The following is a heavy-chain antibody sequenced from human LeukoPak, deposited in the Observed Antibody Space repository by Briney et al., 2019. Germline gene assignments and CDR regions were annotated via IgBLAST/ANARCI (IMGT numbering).Heavy chain of an antibody. CDR2: INPNSGGT. Sequence: ASLKVSCKASGYTFTGPYIHWMRQAPGQGLEWMGWINPNSGGTKYAQKFQGRVTVTRATSISTAYMELSRLRFDDTAVYYCARDRDGGVGTIDYWGQGTLVPVSS. D-gene: IGHD3-3*01. V-gene: IGHV1-2*02. CDR3: ARDRDGGVGTIDY. CDR1: GYTFTGPY. J-gene: IGHJ4*02.